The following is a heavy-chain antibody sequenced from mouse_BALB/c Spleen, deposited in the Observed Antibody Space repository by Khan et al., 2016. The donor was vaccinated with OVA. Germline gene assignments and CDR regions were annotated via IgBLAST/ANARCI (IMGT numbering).Heavy chain of an antibody. CDR1: GFTFSSFG. V-gene: IGHV5-17*02. CDR2: IHSGSSTI. CDR3: ASDYGSSIDY. Sequence: EVQLVESGGGLVQPGGSRKLSCAASGFTFSSFGMHWVRQAQEKGLGWVEYIHSGSSTIYYADTVKGRFTISSDNPKITLFLQMTMLRSEDTAMYYCASDYGSSIDYWGQGTTLTVSS. D-gene: IGHD1-1*01. J-gene: IGHJ2*01.